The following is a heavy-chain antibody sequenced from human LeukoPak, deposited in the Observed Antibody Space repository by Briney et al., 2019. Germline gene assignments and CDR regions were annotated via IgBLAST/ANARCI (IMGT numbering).Heavy chain of an antibody. J-gene: IGHJ6*04. CDR1: GFTFSRHW. CDR2: IKGDQSTT. Sequence: GGSLRLSCAASGFTFSRHWMHWVRQAPGKGLVWVSRIKGDQSTTHYADSVKGRFTISRDNAKNTLYLQMNSLRAEDTAVYYCAREYNYDLDVWGKGTTVTVSS. V-gene: IGHV3-74*01. CDR3: AREYNYDLDV.